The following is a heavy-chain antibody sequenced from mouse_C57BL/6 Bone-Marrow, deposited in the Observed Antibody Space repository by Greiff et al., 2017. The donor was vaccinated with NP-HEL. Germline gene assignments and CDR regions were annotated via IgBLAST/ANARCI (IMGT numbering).Heavy chain of an antibody. Sequence: EVQVVESGGDLVKPGGSLKLSCAASGFTFSSYGMSWVRQTPDKRLEWVATISSGGSYTYYPDSVKGRFTISRDNAKNTLYLQMSSLKSEDTAMYYCARQGYYYGSTWFAYWGQGTLVTVSA. D-gene: IGHD1-1*01. CDR2: ISSGGSYT. J-gene: IGHJ3*01. CDR3: ARQGYYYGSTWFAY. V-gene: IGHV5-6*01. CDR1: GFTFSSYG.